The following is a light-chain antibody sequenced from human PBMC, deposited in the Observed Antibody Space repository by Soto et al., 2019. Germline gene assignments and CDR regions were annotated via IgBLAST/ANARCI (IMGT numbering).Light chain of an antibody. CDR2: DTT. J-gene: IGLJ1*01. CDR1: HSDIGAGYG. V-gene: IGLV1-40*01. CDR3: VSWDDSLSGLV. Sequence: QSVLTQPPSVTGAPGQRVTISCTGSHSDIGAGYGVHWYQQFPHSAPKLLIYDTTNRPSGVPDRFSGSKSGTSASLAISGLRSEDEADYYCVSWDDSLSGLVFGTGTKLTVL.